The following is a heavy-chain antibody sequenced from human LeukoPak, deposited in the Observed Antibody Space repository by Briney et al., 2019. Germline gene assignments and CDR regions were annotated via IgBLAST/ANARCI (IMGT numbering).Heavy chain of an antibody. CDR2: INPNSGGT. CDR3: ARSARWRYGPGFVGNY. Sequence: ASVKVSCKASGYTFTGYYIHWVRQAPGQGLEWMGWINPNSGGTNYAQKFQGRVTMTRGTSISTAYMELSRLRSDDTAVYYCARSARWRYGPGFVGNYWGQGTLVTVSS. J-gene: IGHJ4*02. V-gene: IGHV1-2*02. CDR1: GYTFTGYY. D-gene: IGHD2-21*01.